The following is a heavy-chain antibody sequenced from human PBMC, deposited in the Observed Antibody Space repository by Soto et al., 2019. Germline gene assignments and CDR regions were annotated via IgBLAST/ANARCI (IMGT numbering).Heavy chain of an antibody. CDR1: GFTFSSYG. D-gene: IGHD6-19*01. Sequence: QVQRVESGGGVVQPGRSLRDSCAASGFTFSSYGMHWVRQAPGKGLEWVAVIWYDGSNKYYADSVKGRFTISRDNSKNTLYLQMNSLRVEDTAVYYCARDRYSSGWYDLDYWDQGTLVTVSS. CDR3: ARDRYSSGWYDLDY. J-gene: IGHJ4*02. CDR2: IWYDGSNK. V-gene: IGHV3-33*01.